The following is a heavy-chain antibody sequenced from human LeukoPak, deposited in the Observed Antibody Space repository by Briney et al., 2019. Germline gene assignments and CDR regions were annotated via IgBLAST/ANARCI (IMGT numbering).Heavy chain of an antibody. CDR3: ARDRGDCSSTSCYVYFDY. CDR1: GFTFSSYE. Sequence: GGSLTLSCAASGFTFSSYEMNWVRQAPGKGLEWLSYISSSCSTIYYADSVKGRFTISRDNAKNSLYLQMNSLRAEDTAVYYCARDRGDCSSTSCYVYFDYWGQGTLVTVSS. J-gene: IGHJ4*02. CDR2: ISSSCSTI. V-gene: IGHV3-48*03. D-gene: IGHD2-2*01.